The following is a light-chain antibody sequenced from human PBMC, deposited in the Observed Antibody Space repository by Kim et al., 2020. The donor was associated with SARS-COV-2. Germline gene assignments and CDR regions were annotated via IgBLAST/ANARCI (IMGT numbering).Light chain of an antibody. CDR3: QQYNSYPYT. CDR2: KAS. CDR1: QRIGTW. Sequence: DIQMTQSPSTLSASVGDRVTITCRASQRIGTWLAWYQQTPGKAPKLLIYKASSLESGVPSRFTGSGSGIEFTLTINSLQPDDFGTYFCQQYNSYPYTFGQGTKLEI. J-gene: IGKJ2*01. V-gene: IGKV1-5*03.